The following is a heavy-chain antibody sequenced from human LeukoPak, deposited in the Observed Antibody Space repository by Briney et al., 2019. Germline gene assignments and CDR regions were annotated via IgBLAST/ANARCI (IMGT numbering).Heavy chain of an antibody. Sequence: GGSLRLSCAASGFTFSSHWMSWVRQAPGKGLEWVANIKQDGSEKYYVDSVKGRFTISRDNAKNSLYLQMNSLRAEDTAVYYCARPYSGYESYFDYWGQGTLVTVSS. CDR1: GFTFSSHW. CDR2: IKQDGSEK. V-gene: IGHV3-7*01. D-gene: IGHD5-12*01. J-gene: IGHJ4*02. CDR3: ARPYSGYESYFDY.